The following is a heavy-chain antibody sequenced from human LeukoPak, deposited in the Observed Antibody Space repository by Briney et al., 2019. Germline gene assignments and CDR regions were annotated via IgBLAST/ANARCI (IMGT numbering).Heavy chain of an antibody. D-gene: IGHD3-22*01. J-gene: IGHJ4*02. CDR2: INPNSGGT. V-gene: IGHV1-2*06. Sequence: GASVKVSCKASGYTFTGYYTHWVRQAPGQGLEWMGRINPNSGGTNYAQKFQGRVTMTRDTSISTAYMELSRLRSDDTAVYYCARVGAAYYYDSVDYWGQGTLVTVSS. CDR1: GYTFTGYY. CDR3: ARVGAAYYYDSVDY.